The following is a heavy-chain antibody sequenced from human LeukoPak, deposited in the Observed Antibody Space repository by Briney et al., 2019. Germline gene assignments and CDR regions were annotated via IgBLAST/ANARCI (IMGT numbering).Heavy chain of an antibody. Sequence: SETLSLTCTVAGGSISSGSYYWSWIRQPAGKGLEWIGRIDTSGSTKYTPSLKSRVTISLDTTKNQFSLKRSSVTAADTAVYYCASTRNASTIAVAGRSFDYWGQGSLVTVSS. CDR2: IDTSGST. CDR1: GGSISSGSYY. J-gene: IGHJ4*02. V-gene: IGHV4-61*02. D-gene: IGHD6-19*01. CDR3: ASTRNASTIAVAGRSFDY.